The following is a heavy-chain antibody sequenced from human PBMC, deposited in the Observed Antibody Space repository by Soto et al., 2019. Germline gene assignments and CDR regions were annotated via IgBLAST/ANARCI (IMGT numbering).Heavy chain of an antibody. J-gene: IGHJ4*02. D-gene: IGHD3-10*01. CDR2: ISGGGDTT. V-gene: IGHV3-23*01. CDR1: GFTFNNYA. Sequence: EVQLLESGGGLVQPGGSLRLSCEASGFTFNNYAMTWVRQAPGNGLEWVSAISGGGDTTSYADSVKGRFTVSRDGYKNTLYLQMSSLRAEDTALYYCAEGRGGSGSLAPRVDFWGQGTLVTVSS. CDR3: AEGRGGSGSLAPRVDF.